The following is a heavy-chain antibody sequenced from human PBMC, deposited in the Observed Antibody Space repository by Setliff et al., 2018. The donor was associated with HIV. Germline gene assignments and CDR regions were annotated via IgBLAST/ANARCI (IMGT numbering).Heavy chain of an antibody. Sequence: GGSLRLSCAASEFSVSGHYMSWVRQAPGKGLEWVSVIYAGGTTYYADSVKGRFTISRDTSKNTLYLQMNSLRAEDTAVYYCARDGGMGVYYMDVWGKGTTVTVSS. D-gene: IGHD1-26*01. CDR1: EFSVSGHY. V-gene: IGHV3-53*01. CDR2: IYAGGTT. J-gene: IGHJ6*03. CDR3: ARDGGMGVYYMDV.